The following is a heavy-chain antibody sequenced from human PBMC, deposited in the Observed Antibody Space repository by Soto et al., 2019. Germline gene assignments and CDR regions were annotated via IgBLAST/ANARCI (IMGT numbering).Heavy chain of an antibody. Sequence: ASVKVSCKASGYTFTSYYMHWVRQAPGQGLEWMGIINPSGGSTSYAQKFQGRVTMTRDTSTSTVYMELSSLRSEDTAVYYCARDLPPSVVRGPPGYWGQGTLVTVSS. J-gene: IGHJ4*02. CDR1: GYTFTSYY. CDR2: INPSGGST. V-gene: IGHV1-46*01. D-gene: IGHD3-10*01. CDR3: ARDLPPSVVRGPPGY.